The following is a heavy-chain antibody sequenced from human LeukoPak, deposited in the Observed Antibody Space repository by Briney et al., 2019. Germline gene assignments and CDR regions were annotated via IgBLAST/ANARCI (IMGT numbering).Heavy chain of an antibody. Sequence: GRSLRLSCAASGFTFSSYAMHWVRQAPGKGLEWVAVISYDGSNKYYADSVKGRFTISRDDSKNTLYLQMNSLRAEDTAVYYCASGAAAGKGDWFDPWDQGTLVTVSS. CDR2: ISYDGSNK. CDR3: ASGAAAGKGDWFDP. V-gene: IGHV3-30*01. CDR1: GFTFSSYA. J-gene: IGHJ5*02. D-gene: IGHD6-13*01.